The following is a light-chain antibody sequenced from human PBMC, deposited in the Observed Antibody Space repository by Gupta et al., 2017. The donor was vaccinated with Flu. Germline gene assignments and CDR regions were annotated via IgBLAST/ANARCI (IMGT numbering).Light chain of an antibody. V-gene: IGLV1-47*01. J-gene: IGLJ3*02. Sequence: VTISCSGSSSNIGSNYVYWYQQLPGTAPKLLIYRNNQRPSGVPDRFSGSKSGTSASLAISGLRSEDEADYYCAAWDDSLSGPWVFGGGTKLT. CDR3: AAWDDSLSGPWV. CDR1: SSNIGSNY. CDR2: RNN.